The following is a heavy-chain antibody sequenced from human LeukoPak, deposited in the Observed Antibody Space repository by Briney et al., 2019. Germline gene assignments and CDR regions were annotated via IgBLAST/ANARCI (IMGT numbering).Heavy chain of an antibody. CDR2: LTVSVGST. CDR1: GFTFSSYA. V-gene: IGHV3-23*01. Sequence: GGSLRLSCAASGFTFSSYAMSWVRQAPGKGLEWVSSLTVSVGSTYYADSVKGRFTISRDNSQNTLYLQMNSLRAEDTAKYYCAKVASLCTSTSCVRGGFDYWGQGTLVTVSS. J-gene: IGHJ4*02. CDR3: AKVASLCTSTSCVRGGFDY. D-gene: IGHD2-2*01.